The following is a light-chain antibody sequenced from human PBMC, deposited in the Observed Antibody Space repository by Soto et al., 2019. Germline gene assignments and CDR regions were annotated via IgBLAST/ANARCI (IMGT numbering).Light chain of an antibody. J-gene: IGLJ2*01. V-gene: IGLV2-14*01. CDR2: DVS. CDR3: SSYTSSSTVV. Sequence: QSALTQPASVSGSPGQSITISCTGTSSDVGAYNYVSWYQQHPGKAPKLMIFDVSSRPSGVSNRFSASKSGNTASLTISGLQAEDEADYYCSSYTSSSTVVFGGGTKVTGL. CDR1: SSDVGAYNY.